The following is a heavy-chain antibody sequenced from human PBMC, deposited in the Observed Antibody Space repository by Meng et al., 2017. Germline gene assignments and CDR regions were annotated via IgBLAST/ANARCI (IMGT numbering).Heavy chain of an antibody. D-gene: IGHD6-13*01. V-gene: IGHV4-34*01. CDR2: INHSGST. J-gene: IGHJ4*02. Sequence: WGSLRLSCAVSGGSFSGYYWSWIRQPPGKGLEWIGEINHSGSTNYNPSLKSRVTISVDTSKNQFSLKLSSVTAADTAVYYCARRRRFIAAERSTEIDYWGQGTLVTVSS. CDR3: ARRRRFIAAERSTEIDY. CDR1: GGSFSGYY.